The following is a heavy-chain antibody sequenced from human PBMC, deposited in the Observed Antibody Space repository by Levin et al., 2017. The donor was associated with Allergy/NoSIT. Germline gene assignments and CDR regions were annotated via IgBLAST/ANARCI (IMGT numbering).Heavy chain of an antibody. V-gene: IGHV3-30*18. CDR3: AKEADGDMAAAGTLDY. CDR2: ISYDGSNK. J-gene: IGHJ4*02. Sequence: QPGGSLRLSCGASGFTFNRYGMHWVRQAPGKGLEWVAVISYDGSNKYYADSVKGRFTIFRDNSRNTISLLMDSLSVEDTAMYHCAKEADGDMAAAGTLDYWGRGTLVTVSS. D-gene: IGHD6-13*01. CDR1: GFTFNRYG.